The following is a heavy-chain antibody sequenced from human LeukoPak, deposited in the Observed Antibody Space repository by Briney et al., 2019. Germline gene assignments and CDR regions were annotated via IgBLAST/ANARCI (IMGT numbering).Heavy chain of an antibody. Sequence: SVTVFCKASGFIFTSSAMQWVRRARGQRVEWIGWLVVGSGNTNYAQKFQERVTITRDISTSTAYMELSSLRSEDTAVYYCAATSGTYPNHYYYGMDVWGQGTTVTVSS. CDR2: LVVGSGNT. D-gene: IGHD1-26*01. CDR1: GFIFTSSA. J-gene: IGHJ6*02. CDR3: AATSGTYPNHYYYGMDV. V-gene: IGHV1-58*02.